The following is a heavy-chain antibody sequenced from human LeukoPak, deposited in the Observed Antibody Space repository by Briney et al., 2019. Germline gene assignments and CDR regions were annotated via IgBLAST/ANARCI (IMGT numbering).Heavy chain of an antibody. D-gene: IGHD3-10*01. CDR3: ATDSYVSGSYYRLFY. CDR1: GFSFSTYS. J-gene: IGHJ4*02. V-gene: IGHV3-48*04. CDR2: ISSSGSTI. Sequence: GGSLRLSCAVSGFSFSTYSMNWVRQAPGKGLEWVSYISSSGSTIYYADSVKGRFTISRDNAKNTLYLQMNNLRGEDTAIYYCATDSYVSGSYYRLFYWGQGTLVTVSS.